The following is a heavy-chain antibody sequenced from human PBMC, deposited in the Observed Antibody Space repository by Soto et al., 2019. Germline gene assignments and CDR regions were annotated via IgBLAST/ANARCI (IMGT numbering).Heavy chain of an antibody. J-gene: IGHJ4*02. CDR1: GFTFSSYA. D-gene: IGHD3-10*01. CDR3: AKGMGSSTLRIDY. CDR2: ISGSGGST. Sequence: TGGSLRLSCAASGFTFSSYAMSWVRQAPGKGLEWVSSISGSGGSTYYADSVKGRFTISRDNSKNTLYLQMNSLRAEDTAAYYCAKGMGSSTLRIDYWGQGTLVTVSS. V-gene: IGHV3-23*01.